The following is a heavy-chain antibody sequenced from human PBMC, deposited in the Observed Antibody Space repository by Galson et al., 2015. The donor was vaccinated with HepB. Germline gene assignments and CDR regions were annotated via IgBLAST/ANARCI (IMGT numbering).Heavy chain of an antibody. CDR1: GYSFTSYW. J-gene: IGHJ4*02. CDR2: IDPSDSYP. D-gene: IGHD3-22*01. V-gene: IGHV5-10-1*01. CDR3: ARHVSGDYYDSSGYLNQ. Sequence: QSGAEMKKPGESLRISCKGSGYSFTSYWISWVRQMPGKGLEWMGRIDPSDSYPNYSPSFQGHVTISVDKSISTAYLQWSSLKASDTAMYYCARHVSGDYYDSSGYLNQWGQGTLVTVSS.